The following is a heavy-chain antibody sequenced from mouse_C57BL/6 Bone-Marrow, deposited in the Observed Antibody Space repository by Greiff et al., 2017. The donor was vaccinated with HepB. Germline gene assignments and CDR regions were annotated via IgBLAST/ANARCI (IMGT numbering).Heavy chain of an antibody. CDR2: IYPGSGNT. V-gene: IGHV1-76*01. D-gene: IGHD1-1*01. Sequence: QVQLQQSGAELVRPGASVKLSCKASGYTFTDYYINWVKQRPGQGLEWIARIYPGSGNTYYNEKFKGKATLTAEKSSSTAYMQLSSLTSEDSAVYFCAREGVLRYFYWYFDVWGTGTAVTVSS. CDR1: GYTFTDYY. J-gene: IGHJ1*03. CDR3: AREGVLRYFYWYFDV.